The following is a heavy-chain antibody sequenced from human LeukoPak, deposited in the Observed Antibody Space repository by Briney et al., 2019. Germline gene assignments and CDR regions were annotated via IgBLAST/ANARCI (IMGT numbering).Heavy chain of an antibody. J-gene: IGHJ4*02. CDR3: ARDRKLEGFDY. D-gene: IGHD1-1*01. CDR2: ISAYNGNT. Sequence: GESLKVSCKASGYTFTSYGISWVRQAPGQGLEWMGWISAYNGNTNYAQKLQGRVTMTTDTSTSTAYMELRSLRSDDTAVYYCARDRKLEGFDYWGQGTLVTVSS. V-gene: IGHV1-18*01. CDR1: GYTFTSYG.